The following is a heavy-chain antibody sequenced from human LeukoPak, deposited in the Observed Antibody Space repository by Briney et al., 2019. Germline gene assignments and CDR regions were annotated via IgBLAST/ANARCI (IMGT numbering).Heavy chain of an antibody. CDR3: ARVCILVVPAADHRADY. CDR1: GYTFTGYY. V-gene: IGHV1-2*02. D-gene: IGHD2-2*01. Sequence: ASVKVSCKASGYTFTGYYMHWVRQAPGQGLEWMGWINPNSGGTNYAQKFQGRVTMTRDTSISTAYMELSRLRSDDTAVYYCARVCILVVPAADHRADYWGQRTLVTVSS. J-gene: IGHJ4*02. CDR2: INPNSGGT.